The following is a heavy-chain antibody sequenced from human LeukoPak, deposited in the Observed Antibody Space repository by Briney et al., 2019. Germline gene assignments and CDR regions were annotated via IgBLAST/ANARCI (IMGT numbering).Heavy chain of an antibody. Sequence: GGSLRLSCAASGFTFSSYWMHWVRQAPGKGLVWVSRINSDGSSTSYADSVKGRFTISRDNAKNSLYLQMNSLRAEDTAVYYCARDSITMVRGVIFSANYFDYWGQGTLVTVSS. V-gene: IGHV3-74*01. CDR1: GFTFSSYW. CDR2: INSDGSST. J-gene: IGHJ4*02. D-gene: IGHD3-10*01. CDR3: ARDSITMVRGVIFSANYFDY.